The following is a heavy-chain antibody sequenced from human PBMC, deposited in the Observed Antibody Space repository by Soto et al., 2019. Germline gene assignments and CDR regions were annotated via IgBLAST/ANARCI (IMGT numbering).Heavy chain of an antibody. CDR2: ISSSSSTI. V-gene: IGHV3-48*02. CDR3: ARDASYYDFWSGYYKPQTAFDY. CDR1: GFTFSSYS. J-gene: IGHJ4*02. Sequence: QPGGSLRLSCAASGFTFSSYSMNWVRQAPGKGLEWVSYISSSSSTIYYADSVKGRFTISRDNAKNSLYLQMNSLRDEDTAVYYCARDASYYDFWSGYYKPQTAFDYWGQGTLVTVSS. D-gene: IGHD3-3*01.